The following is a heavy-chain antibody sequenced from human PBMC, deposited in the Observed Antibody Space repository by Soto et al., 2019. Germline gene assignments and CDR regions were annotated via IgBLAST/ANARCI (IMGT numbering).Heavy chain of an antibody. CDR3: TRDPNGDHIGAFDF. V-gene: IGHV3-23*04. CDR1: KFPFSAYA. J-gene: IGHJ3*01. Sequence: EVQVVESGGGLVQPGGSLRLSCATSKFPFSAYAMTWVRQAPGEGLEWVSSISGSGGGTSYADSVKGRFSISRDNSKNTLYLRMNSLRVEDTAVYYCTRDPNGDHIGAFDFWGQGRVVTVSS. CDR2: ISGSGGGT. D-gene: IGHD4-17*01.